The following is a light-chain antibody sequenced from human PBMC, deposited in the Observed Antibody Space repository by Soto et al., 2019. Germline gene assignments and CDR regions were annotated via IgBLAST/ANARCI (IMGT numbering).Light chain of an antibody. CDR1: NIGSES. CDR2: YDS. Sequence: SSELTQPPSVSVAPGKTARITCGGNNIGSESVHWYQQKPGQAPVLVIYYDSDRPSGIPERFSGSNSGNTATLTISRVEAGDEADYYCQVWDSSSASFGGRTKLTVL. V-gene: IGLV3-21*04. J-gene: IGLJ2*01. CDR3: QVWDSSSAS.